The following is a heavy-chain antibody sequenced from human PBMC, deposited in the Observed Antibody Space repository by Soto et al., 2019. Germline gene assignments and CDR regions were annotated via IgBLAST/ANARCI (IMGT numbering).Heavy chain of an antibody. CDR3: ARGQRYSSGCYGGLFDY. D-gene: IGHD6-19*01. Sequence: ASVKVSCKASGYTFTSYDINWVRQATGQGLEWMGWMNPNSGNTGYAQKFQGRVTMTRNTSISTAYMELSSLRSEDTAVYYCARGQRYSSGCYGGLFDYWGQGSLVIVSS. J-gene: IGHJ4*02. V-gene: IGHV1-8*01. CDR2: MNPNSGNT. CDR1: GYTFTSYD.